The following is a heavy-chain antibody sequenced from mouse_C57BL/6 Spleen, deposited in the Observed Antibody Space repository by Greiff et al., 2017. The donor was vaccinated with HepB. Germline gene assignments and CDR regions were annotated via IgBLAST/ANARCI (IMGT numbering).Heavy chain of an antibody. D-gene: IGHD2-13*01. CDR1: GYTFTDYY. CDR3: ARGGIYYDDQYYFDY. CDR2: IYPGSGNT. J-gene: IGHJ2*01. V-gene: IGHV1-76*01. Sequence: VQLQQSGAELVRPGASVKLSCKASGYTFTDYYINWVKQRPGQGLEWIARIYPGSGNTYYNEKFKGKATLTAEKSSSTAYMQLSSLTSEDSAVYFCARGGIYYDDQYYFDYWGQGTTLTVSS.